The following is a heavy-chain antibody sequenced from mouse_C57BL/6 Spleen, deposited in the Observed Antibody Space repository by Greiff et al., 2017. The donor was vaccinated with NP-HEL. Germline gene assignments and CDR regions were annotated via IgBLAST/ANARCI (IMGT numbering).Heavy chain of an antibody. CDR3: ASEYDWFAY. Sequence: VQLQQSGPVLVKPGASVKMSCKASGYTFTDYYMNWVKQSHGKSLEWIGVINPYNGGTSYNQKFKGKATLTVDKSSSTAYMELNSLTSEDSAVYYCASEYDWFAYWGQGTLVTVSA. D-gene: IGHD2-4*01. CDR2: INPYNGGT. CDR1: GYTFTDYY. V-gene: IGHV1-19*01. J-gene: IGHJ3*01.